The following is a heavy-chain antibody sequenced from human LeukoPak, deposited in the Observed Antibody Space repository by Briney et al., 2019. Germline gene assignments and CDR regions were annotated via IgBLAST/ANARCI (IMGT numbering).Heavy chain of an antibody. D-gene: IGHD1-26*01. Sequence: SGPTLVKPTQTLTLTCTFSGFSLSTSEMGVGWIRQPPGKALEWLAVTYWNDDKRYSPSLKSRLTITKDTSKNQVVLTMTNMDPVDTATYYCANRRHSGCYYYWGQGTLVTVSS. CDR3: ANRRHSGCYYY. J-gene: IGHJ4*02. CDR2: TYWNDDK. V-gene: IGHV2-5*01. CDR1: GFSLSTSEMG.